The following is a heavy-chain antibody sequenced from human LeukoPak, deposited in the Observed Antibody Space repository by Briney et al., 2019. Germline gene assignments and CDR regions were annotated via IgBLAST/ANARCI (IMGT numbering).Heavy chain of an antibody. CDR2: IYHSGST. CDR3: ARHRCSGGSCYSFKYNWFDP. J-gene: IGHJ5*02. V-gene: IGHV4-59*08. D-gene: IGHD2-15*01. Sequence: SETLSLTCIVSGGSISDYYWSWIRQPPGKGLEWIGYIYHSGSTNYNPSLKSRVTISVDTSKNQFSLSLSSVTAADTAVYYCARHRCSGGSCYSFKYNWFDPWGQGTLVTVSS. CDR1: GGSISDYY.